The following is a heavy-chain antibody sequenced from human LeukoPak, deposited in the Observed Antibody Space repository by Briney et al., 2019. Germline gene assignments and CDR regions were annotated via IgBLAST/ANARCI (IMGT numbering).Heavy chain of an antibody. CDR1: GGSISSSGYY. V-gene: IGHV4-39*01. CDR2: MYYSGST. CDR3: ARLSCSSTTCPFDY. J-gene: IGHJ4*02. D-gene: IGHD2-2*01. Sequence: SETLSLTCTVSGGSISSSGYYWGWIRQPPGKGLEWIGSMYYSGSTYYNPSLKSQVTISVDTSKNQFSLKLSSVTAADTAVYYCARLSCSSTTCPFDYWGQGTLVTVSS.